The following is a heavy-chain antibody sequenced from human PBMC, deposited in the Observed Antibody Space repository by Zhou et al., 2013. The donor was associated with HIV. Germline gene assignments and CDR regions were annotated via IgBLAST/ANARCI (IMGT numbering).Heavy chain of an antibody. CDR1: GYTFTTSD. D-gene: IGHD3-10*01. J-gene: IGHJ6*02. CDR2: INPNSGKG. CDR3: GRRGSWGDRTTIIRGGVDV. V-gene: IGHV1-8*01. Sequence: LQSGTEMKNPGASVKVSCKASGYTFTTSDIHWVRQASGQGLEWMGWINPNSGKGYYAQRFQGRVTMSRNISTTTAHMELSSLTSEDTAVYYCGRRGSWGDRTTIIRGGVDVWGQGTTVTVSS.